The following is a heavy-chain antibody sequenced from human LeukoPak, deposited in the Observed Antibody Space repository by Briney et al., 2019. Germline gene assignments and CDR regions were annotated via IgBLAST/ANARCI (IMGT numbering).Heavy chain of an antibody. J-gene: IGHJ1*01. Sequence: PGGSLRLSCATSGFTFSNYAIHWVRQAPGKGLEWVADISFDGDNEYYAHSVRGRFMIARDNSKNTVYLQMNSLTIEDTAVYYCAREPSGNFGQLVSSAEYFQHWGQGTRVTVSS. CDR1: GFTFSNYA. D-gene: IGHD5/OR15-5a*01. CDR2: ISFDGDNE. V-gene: IGHV3-30-3*01. CDR3: AREPSGNFGQLVSSAEYFQH.